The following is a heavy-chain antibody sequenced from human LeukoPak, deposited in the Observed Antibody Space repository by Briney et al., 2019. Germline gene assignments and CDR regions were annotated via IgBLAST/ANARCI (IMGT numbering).Heavy chain of an antibody. J-gene: IGHJ4*02. D-gene: IGHD3-10*01. Sequence: SETLSLTCTVSGASISRDYWTWIRQPPGKGLEWVGYIYNGGSTTYSPSLNSRVTISLDTSNNQVSLRLSSVTAADTAVYYCARAKGDYYGSGSYYIDYWGQGTLVTVSS. CDR3: ARAKGDYYGSGSYYIDY. V-gene: IGHV4-59*01. CDR2: IYNGGST. CDR1: GASISRDY.